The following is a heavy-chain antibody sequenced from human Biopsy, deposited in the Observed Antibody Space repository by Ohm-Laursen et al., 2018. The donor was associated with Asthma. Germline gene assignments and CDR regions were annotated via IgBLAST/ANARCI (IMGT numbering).Heavy chain of an antibody. CDR3: ARAVDYSHYYGIDV. D-gene: IGHD4-23*01. CDR1: GYTFNSAG. J-gene: IGHJ6*02. Sequence: VKLSCKTSGYTFNSAGITWVRQAPGQELEWMGWISVYNGNTKVAQKLQDRVTMITDTSTSTAYMELRSLRSDDTAVYFCARAVDYSHYYGIDVWGQGTTVTVS. CDR2: ISVYNGNT. V-gene: IGHV1-18*01.